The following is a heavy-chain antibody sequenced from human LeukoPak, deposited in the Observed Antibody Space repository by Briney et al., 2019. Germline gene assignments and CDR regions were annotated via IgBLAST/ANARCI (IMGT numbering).Heavy chain of an antibody. J-gene: IGHJ5*02. D-gene: IGHD3-10*01. CDR1: GGSISSYY. V-gene: IGHV4-59*12. Sequence: SETLSLTCTVSGGSISSYYWSWIRQPPGKGLEWIGYIYYSGSTNYNPSLKSRVTISVDTSKNQFSLKLSSVTAADTAVYYCARVKLYYYGSGSYYNSRPFDPWGQGTLVTVSS. CDR3: ARVKLYYYGSGSYYNSRPFDP. CDR2: IYYSGST.